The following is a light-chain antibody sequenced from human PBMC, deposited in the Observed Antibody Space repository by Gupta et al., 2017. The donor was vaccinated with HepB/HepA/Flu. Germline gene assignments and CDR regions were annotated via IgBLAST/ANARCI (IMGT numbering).Light chain of an antibody. Sequence: QSVLTQPPSASGTPGKRVPIPCSGSASNIGRHYVYWYQQQIPGTAPKLLIYRNDQRPSGVPDRFSGSESGTSASLAISGLRSDDEADYYCAAWDDNLRTPLFGGGTRLTVL. CDR2: RND. J-gene: IGLJ3*02. CDR1: ASNIGRHY. V-gene: IGLV1-47*01. CDR3: AAWDDNLRTPL.